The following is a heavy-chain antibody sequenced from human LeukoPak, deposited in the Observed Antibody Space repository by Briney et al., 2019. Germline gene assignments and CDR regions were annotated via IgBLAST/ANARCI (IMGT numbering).Heavy chain of an antibody. J-gene: IGHJ4*02. V-gene: IGHV4-39*01. CDR1: GGSISSSSYY. CDR3: ARHIRQGPYYDYVWGSYRVNYFDY. CDR2: IYYSGST. D-gene: IGHD3-16*02. Sequence: SETLSLTCTVSGGSISSSSYYWGWIRQPPGKGLEWIGGIYYSGSTYYNPSLKSRVTISVDTSKNQFSLKLSSVTVADTAVYYCARHIRQGPYYDYVWGSYRVNYFDYWGQGTLVTVSS.